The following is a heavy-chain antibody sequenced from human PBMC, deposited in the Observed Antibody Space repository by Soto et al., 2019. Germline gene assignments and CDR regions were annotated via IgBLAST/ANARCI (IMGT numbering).Heavy chain of an antibody. Sequence: PSETLSLTCTVSGGSISSGGYYWSWIRQHPGKGQEWIGYIYYSGSTYYNPSLKSRVTISVDTSKNHFSLKLSSVTAADTAVFYCARDGGRYYDILSGRAFDIWGQGTMVTVSS. CDR3: ARDGGRYYDILSGRAFDI. CDR1: GGSISSGGYY. V-gene: IGHV4-31*03. D-gene: IGHD3-9*01. J-gene: IGHJ3*02. CDR2: IYYSGST.